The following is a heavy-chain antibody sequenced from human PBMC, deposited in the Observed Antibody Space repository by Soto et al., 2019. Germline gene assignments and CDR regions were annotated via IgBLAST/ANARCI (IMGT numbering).Heavy chain of an antibody. Sequence: SVKVSCKASGGTFSSYAISWVRQAPGQGFEWMGGIIPIFGTANYAQKFQGRVTITADESTSTAYMELSSLRSEDTAVYYCARDKAAAGIRWDGMDVWGQGTTVTV. CDR1: GGTFSSYA. CDR2: IIPIFGTA. CDR3: ARDKAAAGIRWDGMDV. D-gene: IGHD6-13*01. J-gene: IGHJ6*02. V-gene: IGHV1-69*13.